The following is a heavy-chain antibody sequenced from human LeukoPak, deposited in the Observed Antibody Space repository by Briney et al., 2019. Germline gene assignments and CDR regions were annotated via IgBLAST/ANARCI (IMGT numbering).Heavy chain of an antibody. CDR2: INHSGST. CDR1: GGSFSGYY. CDR3: ARGRVVVVPAAIPYYYGMDV. D-gene: IGHD2-2*01. J-gene: IGHJ6*02. V-gene: IGHV4-34*01. Sequence: SETLSLTCAVYGGSFSGYYWSWIRQPPGKGLEWIGEINHSGSTNYNPSLKSRVTISVDTSKNQFSLKLSSVTAADTAVYYCARGRVVVVPAAIPYYYGMDVWGQGTTVTVSS.